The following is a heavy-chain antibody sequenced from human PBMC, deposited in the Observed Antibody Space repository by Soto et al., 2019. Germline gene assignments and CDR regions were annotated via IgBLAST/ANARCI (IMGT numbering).Heavy chain of an antibody. J-gene: IGHJ6*03. Sequence: QVQLVQSGAEVKEPGASVKVSCKASGYTFTSYGISWVRQAPGQGPEWMGWISAYNGNTNYAQRLQGRVTMTTDTSTNTAYMELRSLTSADTAVYYCARRISVVAYYYYMDVWGKGTTVTVSS. CDR1: GYTFTSYG. CDR2: ISAYNGNT. CDR3: ARRISVVAYYYYMDV. D-gene: IGHD2-15*01. V-gene: IGHV1-18*04.